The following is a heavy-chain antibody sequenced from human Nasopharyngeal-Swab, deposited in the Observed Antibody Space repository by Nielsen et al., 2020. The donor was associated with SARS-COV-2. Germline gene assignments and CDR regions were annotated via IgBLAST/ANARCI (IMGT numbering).Heavy chain of an antibody. J-gene: IGHJ6*02. CDR3: AKGGIFDDFWSGYYDYYYGMDV. D-gene: IGHD3-3*01. Sequence: GESLKISCAASGFTFSSYAMSWVRQAPGKGLEWVSAISGSGGSTYYADSVKGRFTISRDNSKNTPYLQMNSLRAEDTAVYYCAKGGIFDDFWSGYYDYYYGMDVWGQGTTVTVSS. V-gene: IGHV3-23*01. CDR1: GFTFSSYA. CDR2: ISGSGGST.